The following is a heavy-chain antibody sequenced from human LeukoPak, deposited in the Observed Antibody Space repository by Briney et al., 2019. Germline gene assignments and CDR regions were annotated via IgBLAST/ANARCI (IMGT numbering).Heavy chain of an antibody. Sequence: PGGSLRLSCAASGFTFSSYAMSWVRQAPGKGLEWVSAISGSGGSTYYADSAKGRFTVSRDNSKNTLYLQMNSLRAEDTAVYYCAKDPYGDLYYFDYWGQGTLVTVSS. J-gene: IGHJ4*02. CDR1: GFTFSSYA. D-gene: IGHD4-17*01. V-gene: IGHV3-23*01. CDR3: AKDPYGDLYYFDY. CDR2: ISGSGGST.